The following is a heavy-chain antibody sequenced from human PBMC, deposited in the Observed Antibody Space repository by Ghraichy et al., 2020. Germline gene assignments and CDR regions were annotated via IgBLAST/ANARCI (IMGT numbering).Heavy chain of an antibody. CDR1: GYTFTGYY. J-gene: IGHJ4*02. V-gene: IGHV1-2*02. Sequence: ASVKVSCKASGYTFTGYYMHWVRQAPGQGLEWMGWINPNSGGTNYAQKFQGRVTMTRDTSISTAYMELSRLRSDDTAVYYCARESRIAARTLESAGPNYWGQGTLVTVAS. D-gene: IGHD6-6*01. CDR3: ARESRIAARTLESAGPNY. CDR2: INPNSGGT.